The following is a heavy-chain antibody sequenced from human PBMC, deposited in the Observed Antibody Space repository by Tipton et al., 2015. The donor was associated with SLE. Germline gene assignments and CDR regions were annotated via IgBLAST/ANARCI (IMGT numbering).Heavy chain of an antibody. CDR1: GGSIRSYY. V-gene: IGHV4-59*01. CDR3: ARMDDTFLDY. J-gene: IGHJ4*02. Sequence: TLSLTCTVSGGSIRSYYWSWIRQPPGKGLEWIGYIYYSGTTNYSPSLKSRVTILEDTSKNQFSLKLSSVTAADTAVYYCARMDDTFLDYWGQGTLVTVSS. CDR2: IYYSGTT. D-gene: IGHD3-22*01.